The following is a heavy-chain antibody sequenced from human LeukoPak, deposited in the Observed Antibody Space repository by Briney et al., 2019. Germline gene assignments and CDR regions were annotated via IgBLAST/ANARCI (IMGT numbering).Heavy chain of an antibody. CDR2: IKQDGSVK. CDR3: ARMYYDFWSGYYFDY. Sequence: GGSLRLSCAASGFTFSSYWMSWVRQAPGKGLEWVANIKQDGSVKYYVDSVKGRFTISRDNAKNSLHLQMNSLRAEDTAVYYCARMYYDFWSGYYFDYWGQGTLVTVSS. V-gene: IGHV3-7*01. CDR1: GFTFSSYW. D-gene: IGHD3-3*01. J-gene: IGHJ4*02.